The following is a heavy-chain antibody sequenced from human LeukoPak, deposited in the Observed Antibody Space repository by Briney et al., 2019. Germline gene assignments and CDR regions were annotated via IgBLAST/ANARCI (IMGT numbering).Heavy chain of an antibody. Sequence: GGSLRLSCAASGFTFSSYAMHWVRQAPGKGLEWVAFIRYDGGNKYYADSVKGRFTISRDNSKNTLYLQMSSLRAEDTAVYYCARDRHTSGFDYWGQGTLVTVSS. CDR1: GFTFSSYA. CDR3: ARDRHTSGFDY. CDR2: IRYDGGNK. J-gene: IGHJ4*02. D-gene: IGHD6-19*01. V-gene: IGHV3-30*02.